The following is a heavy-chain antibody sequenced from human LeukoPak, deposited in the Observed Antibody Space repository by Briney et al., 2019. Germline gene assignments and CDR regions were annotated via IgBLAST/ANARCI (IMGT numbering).Heavy chain of an antibody. J-gene: IGHJ4*02. V-gene: IGHV3-21*01. CDR2: ISSTSSYI. CDR1: GFTFSSYI. CDR3: ARGRRGDYALDY. Sequence: GGSLRLSCAASGFTFSSYIMNWVRQAPGKGLDWVSSISSTSSYIYCADSVKGRFTISRDNAKNSLYLQMNSLRAEDTAVYYCARGRRGDYALDYWGQGTLVTVSS. D-gene: IGHD4-17*01.